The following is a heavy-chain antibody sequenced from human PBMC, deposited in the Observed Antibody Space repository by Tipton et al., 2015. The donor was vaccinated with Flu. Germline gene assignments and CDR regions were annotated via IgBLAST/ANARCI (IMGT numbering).Heavy chain of an antibody. CDR2: THRTGSS. J-gene: IGHJ4*02. Sequence: TLSLTCTVSGDSISRGSYYYWGWIRQSPGKGLEWIGNTHRTGSSYYNPSLKSRVSISVDTSKNQFSLKLSSVTAADTAVYYCARGGGGNPNDYWGQGTLVTVSS. V-gene: IGHV4-39*07. CDR1: GDSISRGSYYY. CDR3: ARGGGGNPNDY. D-gene: IGHD4-23*01.